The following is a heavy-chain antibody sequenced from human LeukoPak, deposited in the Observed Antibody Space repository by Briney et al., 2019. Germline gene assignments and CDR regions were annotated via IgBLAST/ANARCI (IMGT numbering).Heavy chain of an antibody. Sequence: SETLSLTCTVSGGSISSYYWSWIRQPPGKGLEWIGYIYYSGSTNYNPSLKSRVTISVDTSKNQYSLKLSSVTAADTAVTYCARATTGTTNWFDPWGQGTLVTVSS. D-gene: IGHD1-1*01. V-gene: IGHV4-59*01. CDR2: IYYSGST. CDR1: GGSISSYY. J-gene: IGHJ5*02. CDR3: ARATTGTTNWFDP.